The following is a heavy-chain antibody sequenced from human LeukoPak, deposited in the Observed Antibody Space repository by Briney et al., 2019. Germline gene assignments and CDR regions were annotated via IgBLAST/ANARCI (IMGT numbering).Heavy chain of an antibody. CDR2: INPNSGGT. CDR3: ARTVAYYDFWSGYYGFDY. J-gene: IGHJ4*02. CDR1: GYTFTGYY. D-gene: IGHD3-3*01. V-gene: IGHV1-2*02. Sequence: ASVKVSCKASGYTFTGYYMHWVRPAPGQGLEWMGWINPNSGGTNYAQKFQGRVTITRDTSISTAYMELSRLRSDDTAVYYCARTVAYYDFWSGYYGFDYWGQGTLVTVSS.